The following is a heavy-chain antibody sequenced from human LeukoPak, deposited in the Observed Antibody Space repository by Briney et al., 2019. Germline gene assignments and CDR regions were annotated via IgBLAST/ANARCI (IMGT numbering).Heavy chain of an antibody. CDR3: ARVFGDYVYLYYYYMDV. CDR1: GGSISSSSYY. D-gene: IGHD4-17*01. V-gene: IGHV4-39*07. J-gene: IGHJ6*03. CDR2: IYCSGST. Sequence: SETLSLTCTVSGGSISSSSYYWGWIRQPPGKGLEWIGSIYCSGSTYYNPSLKSRVTISVDTSKNQFSLKLSSVTAADTAVYYCARVFGDYVYLYYYYMDVWGKGTTVTVSS.